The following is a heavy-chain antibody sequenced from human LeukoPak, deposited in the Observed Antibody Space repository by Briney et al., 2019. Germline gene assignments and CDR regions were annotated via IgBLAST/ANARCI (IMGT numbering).Heavy chain of an antibody. J-gene: IGHJ4*02. CDR2: ISGSGGST. CDR3: AKDWAPGYSYGYVDY. V-gene: IGHV3-23*01. D-gene: IGHD5-18*01. Sequence: GGSLRLSCAASGFTFSGDARSWVRQAPGKGLEWVSAISGSGGSTYYADSVKGRFTISRDNSKNTLNLLMNSLRAEDTAVYYCAKDWAPGYSYGYVDYWGQGTLVTVSS. CDR1: GFTFSGDA.